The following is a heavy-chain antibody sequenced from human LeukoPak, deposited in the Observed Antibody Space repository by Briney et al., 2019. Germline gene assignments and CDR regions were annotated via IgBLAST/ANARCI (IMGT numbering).Heavy chain of an antibody. J-gene: IGHJ4*02. D-gene: IGHD2-2*01. CDR3: ARILVPAAMATMGIDY. V-gene: IGHV4-30-4*01. CDR1: GGSISSGDYY. CDR2: IYYSGST. Sequence: PSETLSLTCTVSGGSISSGDYYWSWIRQPPGKGLEWIGYIYYSGSTYYNPSLKSRVTISVDTSKNQFSLKLSSVTAADTAVYYCARILVPAAMATMGIDYWGQGTLVTVSS.